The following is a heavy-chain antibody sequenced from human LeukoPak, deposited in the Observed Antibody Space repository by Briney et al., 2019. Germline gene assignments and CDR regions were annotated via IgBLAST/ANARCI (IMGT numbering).Heavy chain of an antibody. CDR2: ISCSGGSP. Sequence: GGSLRLSCAASGFTFSSYAMSWVRQAPGKGLEWVAGISCSGGSPYYADSVKGRFTISRDNSNNTLYLQMNSLRPEDTAVYYCAKCRSEVPAAINYWGQGTLVTVSS. D-gene: IGHD2-2*01. CDR3: AKCRSEVPAAINY. V-gene: IGHV3-23*01. J-gene: IGHJ4*02. CDR1: GFTFSSYA.